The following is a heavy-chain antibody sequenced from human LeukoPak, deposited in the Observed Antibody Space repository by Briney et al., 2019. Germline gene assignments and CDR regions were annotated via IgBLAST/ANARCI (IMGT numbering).Heavy chain of an antibody. J-gene: IGHJ3*02. CDR1: GYTFTSYG. Sequence: GASVKVSCKASGYTFTSYGISWVRQAPGQGLEWMGWISAYNGNTNYAQKFQGRVTMTTDTSISTGYMQLSSLRSDDTALYYCARGGANREAFDIWGQGTLVTISS. V-gene: IGHV1-18*01. CDR2: ISAYNGNT. D-gene: IGHD1-14*01. CDR3: ARGGANREAFDI.